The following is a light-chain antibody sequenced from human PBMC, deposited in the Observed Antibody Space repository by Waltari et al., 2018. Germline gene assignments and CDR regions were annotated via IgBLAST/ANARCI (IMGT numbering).Light chain of an antibody. Sequence: ENVLTQSPGALSLSPGESATLPCRASQTVGRSYLAWFQQKPGQAPRLLIYDASNRATGIPDRFSGSGSGTDFTLTINRLEPEDFAVYYCHQSASSPLTFGGGTKVEIK. V-gene: IGKV3-20*01. J-gene: IGKJ4*01. CDR3: HQSASSPLT. CDR1: QTVGRSY. CDR2: DAS.